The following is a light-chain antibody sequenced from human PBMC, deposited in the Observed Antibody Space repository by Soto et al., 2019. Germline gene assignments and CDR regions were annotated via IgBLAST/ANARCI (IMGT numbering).Light chain of an antibody. J-gene: IGLJ1*01. CDR3: QSYDSTLNFV. CDR1: SSNIGAGFD. Sequence: QSVLTQPPSVSGAPGQRVTISCTGSSSNIGAGFDVHWYQHLPGTAPKLLIFGNTNRPSGVPDRFSGSKSGTSASLAITGLKAEDEADYYCQSYDSTLNFVFGTGTKLTVL. CDR2: GNT. V-gene: IGLV1-40*01.